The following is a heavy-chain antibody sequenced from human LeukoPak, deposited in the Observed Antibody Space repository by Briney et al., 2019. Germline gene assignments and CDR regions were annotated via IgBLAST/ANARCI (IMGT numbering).Heavy chain of an antibody. CDR3: AKERWLLRTAAIDY. J-gene: IGHJ4*02. CDR1: GLTFSSYA. CDR2: ISYDGSNK. Sequence: GGSLRLSCAASGLTFSSYAMHWVRQAPGKGLEWVAVISYDGSNKYYADSVKGRFTISRDNSKNTLYLQMNSLRAEDTAVYYCAKERWLLRTAAIDYWGQGTLVTVSS. V-gene: IGHV3-30-3*01. D-gene: IGHD5-24*01.